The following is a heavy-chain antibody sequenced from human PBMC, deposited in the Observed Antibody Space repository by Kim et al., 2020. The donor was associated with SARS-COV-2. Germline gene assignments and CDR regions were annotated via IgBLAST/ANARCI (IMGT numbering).Heavy chain of an antibody. Sequence: SRYFDYADSLKGRFTVSIDNAKASLYLQMNSLRDEDTAVYYCARNPGRDYWGQGTLVTVSS. V-gene: IGHV3-21*01. CDR2: SRYF. J-gene: IGHJ4*02. CDR3: ARNPGRDY.